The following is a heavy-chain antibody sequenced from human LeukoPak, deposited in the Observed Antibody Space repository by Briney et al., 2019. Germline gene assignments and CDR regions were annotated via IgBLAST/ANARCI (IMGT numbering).Heavy chain of an antibody. CDR3: ARGYLGGN. CDR1: GGSISGYY. J-gene: IGHJ4*02. D-gene: IGHD1-26*01. V-gene: IGHV4-59*12. Sequence: DPSETLSLTCTVSGGSISGYYWSWIRQPPGKGLEWIGYIYYSGSTNYNPSLKSRVTISVDTSKNQFSLKLSTVTAADTAVYYCARGYLGGNWGQGTLVTVSS. CDR2: IYYSGST.